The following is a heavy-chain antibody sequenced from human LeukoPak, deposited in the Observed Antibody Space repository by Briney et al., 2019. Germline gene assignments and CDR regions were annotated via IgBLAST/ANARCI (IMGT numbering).Heavy chain of an antibody. V-gene: IGHV4-59*08. CDR2: IYYSGST. Sequence: SETLSLTCTVSGDSISTYYWSWIRQPPGKGLEWIGYIYYSGSTNYNPSLKSRVTISVDTSKNRFSLKLSSVTAADTAVYYCATITMLRGVTIDYWGQGTLVTVSA. D-gene: IGHD3-10*01. J-gene: IGHJ4*02. CDR1: GDSISTYY. CDR3: ATITMLRGVTIDY.